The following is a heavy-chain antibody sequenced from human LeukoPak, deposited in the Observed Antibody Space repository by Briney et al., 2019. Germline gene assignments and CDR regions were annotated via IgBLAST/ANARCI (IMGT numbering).Heavy chain of an antibody. Sequence: GGSLRLSCAASGFTFSSYAMSWVRQAPGKGLEWVSAISGRGGSTYYADSVKGRFTISRDNSKNTLYLQMNSLRAEDTAVYYCARAGISYDIVVVPALINLDYWGQGTLVTVSS. CDR3: ARAGISYDIVVVPALINLDY. CDR2: ISGRGGST. V-gene: IGHV3-23*01. CDR1: GFTFSSYA. D-gene: IGHD2-2*01. J-gene: IGHJ4*02.